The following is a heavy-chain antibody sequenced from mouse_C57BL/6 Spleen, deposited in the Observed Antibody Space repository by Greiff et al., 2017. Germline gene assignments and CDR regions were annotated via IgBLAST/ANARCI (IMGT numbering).Heavy chain of an antibody. CDR3: AKEGPYYGNYHY. D-gene: IGHD2-10*01. CDR1: GYTFTSYW. J-gene: IGHJ2*01. V-gene: IGHV1-72*01. Sequence: QVHVKQPGAELVKPGASVKLSCKASGYTFTSYWMHWVKQRPGRGLEWIGRIDPNRGGTKYNEKFKSKATLTVDKPSSTAYMQLSSLTSEDSAVYYCAKEGPYYGNYHYWGQGTTLTVSS. CDR2: IDPNRGGT.